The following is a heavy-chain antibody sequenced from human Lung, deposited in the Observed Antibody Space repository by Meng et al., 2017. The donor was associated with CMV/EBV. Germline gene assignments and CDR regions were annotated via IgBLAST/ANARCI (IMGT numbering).Heavy chain of an antibody. Sequence: ASVKVSCKASGYTFTSYDINWVRQAPGQGLEWMGWMNANSGTTDYDQKFEGRVTMTRDTSISSAFMELSSLTSEDTAVYYCARGMNDDFWSGAFDVWGQGTMVTVSS. CDR3: ARGMNDDFWSGAFDV. CDR1: GYTFTSYD. D-gene: IGHD3-3*01. J-gene: IGHJ3*01. CDR2: MNANSGTT. V-gene: IGHV1-8*01.